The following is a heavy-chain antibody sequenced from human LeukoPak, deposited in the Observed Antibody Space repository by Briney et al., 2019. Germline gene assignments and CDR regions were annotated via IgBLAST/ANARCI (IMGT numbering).Heavy chain of an antibody. V-gene: IGHV1-24*01. Sequence: ASVTVSCTVSGYTLTELSMHWVRQAPGKGLEWMGGFDPEDGETIYAQKFQGRVTMTEDTSTDTAYMELSSLRSEDTAVYYCATSRITMVRGVRYSRYYFDYWGQGTLVTVSS. CDR1: GYTLTELS. CDR3: ATSRITMVRGVRYSRYYFDY. CDR2: FDPEDGET. D-gene: IGHD3-10*01. J-gene: IGHJ4*02.